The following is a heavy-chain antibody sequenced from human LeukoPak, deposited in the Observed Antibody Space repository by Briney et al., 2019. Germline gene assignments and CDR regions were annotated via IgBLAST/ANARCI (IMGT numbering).Heavy chain of an antibody. Sequence: ASVKVSCKASGYTFSSYGISWVRQAPGQGLQWMGWISAYNGNTNYAQNLQGRVTMTTDTSTSTAYMELRSLRSDDTAVYYCARAASGAGRYRAFDIWGQGTMVTVSS. CDR1: GYTFSSYG. CDR2: ISAYNGNT. CDR3: ARAASGAGRYRAFDI. V-gene: IGHV1-18*01. J-gene: IGHJ3*02. D-gene: IGHD3-10*01.